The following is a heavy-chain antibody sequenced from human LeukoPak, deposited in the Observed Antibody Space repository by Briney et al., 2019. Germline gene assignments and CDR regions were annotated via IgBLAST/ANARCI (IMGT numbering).Heavy chain of an antibody. CDR3: AKGYYYDSAGYYTVDY. J-gene: IGHJ4*02. D-gene: IGHD3-22*01. CDR2: ISGGGDST. Sequence: PGGSLRLSCAASGFTFSSYAMSWVRQAPGKGLEWVSGISGGGDSTYYADSVKGRFTISRDNSKNTLYLQMNSLRAEDTAVYYCAKGYYYDSAGYYTVDYWGQGTLVTVSS. V-gene: IGHV3-23*01. CDR1: GFTFSSYA.